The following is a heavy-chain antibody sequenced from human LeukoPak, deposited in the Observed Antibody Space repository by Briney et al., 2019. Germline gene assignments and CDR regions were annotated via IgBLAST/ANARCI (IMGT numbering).Heavy chain of an antibody. D-gene: IGHD1-26*01. CDR1: GFTFSRYR. Sequence: GGSLRLSCAASGFTFSRYRMNWVRQAPGKGLEWVSYISSSGSTIYYADSVKGRFTISRDNAKNSLYLQMDSLGPEDTAVYYCARDPYSGLYGNDYYYYMDVWGKGTTVTTSS. V-gene: IGHV3-48*04. CDR2: ISSSGSTI. J-gene: IGHJ6*03. CDR3: ARDPYSGLYGNDYYYYMDV.